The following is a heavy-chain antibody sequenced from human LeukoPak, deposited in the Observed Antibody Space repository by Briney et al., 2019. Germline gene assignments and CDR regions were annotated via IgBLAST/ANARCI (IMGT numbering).Heavy chain of an antibody. CDR2: IYTSGST. J-gene: IGHJ4*02. CDR1: GGSISSYY. CDR3: ARAYGYCSSTSCYTEDY. D-gene: IGHD2-2*02. V-gene: IGHV4-4*07. Sequence: SETLSLTCTVSGGSISSYYWSWIRQPAGKGLEWIGRIYTSGSTNYNPSLKSRVTMSVDTSKNQFSLKLSSVTAADTAVYYCARAYGYCSSTSCYTEDYWGQGTLVTVSS.